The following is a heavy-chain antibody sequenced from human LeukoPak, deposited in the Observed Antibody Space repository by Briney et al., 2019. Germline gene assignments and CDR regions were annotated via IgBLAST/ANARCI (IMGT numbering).Heavy chain of an antibody. J-gene: IGHJ4*02. CDR1: GFTFNSYG. D-gene: IGHD1-26*01. Sequence: GRSLRLSCAASGFTFNSYGMPWVRQAPGKGLEWVAVISYDGTNKYYVDSVKGRFTISRDNSRNTVYLQMNSLRAEDTAVYYCAKGAVISGSQYDRFDYWGQGTLVTVSS. CDR2: ISYDGTNK. V-gene: IGHV3-30*18. CDR3: AKGAVISGSQYDRFDY.